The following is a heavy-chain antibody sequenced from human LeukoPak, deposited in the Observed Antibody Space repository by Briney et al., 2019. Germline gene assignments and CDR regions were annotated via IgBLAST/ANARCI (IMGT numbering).Heavy chain of an antibody. J-gene: IGHJ5*02. CDR2: MNPNTGNT. D-gene: IGHD5-12*01. Sequence: ASVKISCKASGYSFTDYDINWVRHATGQGLEWMGWMNPNTGNTDYAQKFQGRVTMTRDTSISTAYMELSGLRSDDTAIYYCAGGWEPYDYWFDPWGQGTLVTVSS. CDR1: GYSFTDYD. V-gene: IGHV1-8*01. CDR3: AGGWEPYDYWFDP.